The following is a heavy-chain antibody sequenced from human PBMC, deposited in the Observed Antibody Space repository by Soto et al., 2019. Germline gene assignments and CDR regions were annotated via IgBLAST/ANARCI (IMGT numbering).Heavy chain of an antibody. D-gene: IGHD4-17*01. Sequence: QLQLQESGPRLVKPSETLSLTCTVSGGSISSSSYYWGWIRQPPGKGLEWIGSIYYSGSTYYNPSLKGRVTISVDTSKNQFSLKLSSVTAADTAVYYCARQADRAPTVVRFWGQGTLVTVSS. V-gene: IGHV4-39*01. J-gene: IGHJ4*02. CDR3: ARQADRAPTVVRF. CDR1: GGSISSSSYY. CDR2: IYYSGST.